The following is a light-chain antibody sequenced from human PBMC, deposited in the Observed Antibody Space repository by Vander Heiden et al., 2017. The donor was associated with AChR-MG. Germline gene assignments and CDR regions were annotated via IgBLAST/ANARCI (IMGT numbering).Light chain of an antibody. V-gene: IGLV7-43*01. CDR1: TGAVTGRFF. CDR2: DTT. CDR3: LLYDGGAGV. J-gene: IGLJ3*02. Sequence: QTVVTQEPSLTVSPGGTVTLTCSSNTGAVTGRFFPSWFQQTPGQAPTTLIYDTTNKPSWTPARFSGSLLGGKAALTVSGVQPEDEAEDYCLLYDGGAGVCGGGTKLTVL.